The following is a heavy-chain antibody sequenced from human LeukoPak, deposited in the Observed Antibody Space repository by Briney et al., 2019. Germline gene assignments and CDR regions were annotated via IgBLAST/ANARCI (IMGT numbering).Heavy chain of an antibody. D-gene: IGHD6-13*01. CDR1: GGSISSGGYS. J-gene: IGHJ6*02. V-gene: IGHV4-30-2*01. Sequence: SETLSLTCAVSGGSISSGGYSWSWLRQPPGKGLEWIGYISHTENTYYNPSLKSRVTISVDRSKKQFSLRLSSVTAADTAVYYCARGPGIYYYYGMDVWGQGTTVTVSS. CDR3: ARGPGIYYYYGMDV. CDR2: ISHTENT.